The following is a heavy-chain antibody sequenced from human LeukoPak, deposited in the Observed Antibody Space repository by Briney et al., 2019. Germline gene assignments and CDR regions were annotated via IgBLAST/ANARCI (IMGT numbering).Heavy chain of an antibody. CDR2: ISSSSSYI. CDR1: GFTFSSYS. V-gene: IGHV3-21*01. J-gene: IGHJ3*02. D-gene: IGHD3-3*01. CDR3: AREPYDFWSGRKGGDAFDI. Sequence: TGGSLRLSCAASGFTFSSYSMNWVRQAPGKGLEWVSSISSSSSYIYYADSVKGRFTISRDNAKNSLYLQMNSLRAEDTAVYYCAREPYDFWSGRKGGDAFDIWGQGTMVTVSS.